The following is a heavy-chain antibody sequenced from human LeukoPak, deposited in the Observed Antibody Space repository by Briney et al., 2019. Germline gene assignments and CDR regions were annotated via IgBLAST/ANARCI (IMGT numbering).Heavy chain of an antibody. CDR3: ARGAYYYGSGSFYY. CDR1: GYTFTTYG. D-gene: IGHD3-10*01. Sequence: GASVKVSCKASGYTFTTYGISWVRQAPGQGLEWMGGIIPIFGTANYAQKFQGRVTITADESTSTAYMELSSLRSEDTAVYYCARGAYYYGSGSFYYWGQGTLVTVSS. V-gene: IGHV1-69*13. J-gene: IGHJ4*02. CDR2: IIPIFGTA.